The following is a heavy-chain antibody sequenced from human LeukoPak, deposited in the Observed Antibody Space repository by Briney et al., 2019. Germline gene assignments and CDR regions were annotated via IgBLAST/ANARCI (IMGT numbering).Heavy chain of an antibody. Sequence: ASVKVSCKASGYTFTGYYIHWVRQAPGQGLEWMGWINPKSGDTKYAPKFQGRVTMTRETSISTASMELTRLTSNDTAVYYCARDTVDYWGQGTLVTVSS. CDR1: GYTFTGYY. V-gene: IGHV1-2*02. J-gene: IGHJ4*02. D-gene: IGHD4-17*01. CDR3: ARDTVDY. CDR2: INPKSGDT.